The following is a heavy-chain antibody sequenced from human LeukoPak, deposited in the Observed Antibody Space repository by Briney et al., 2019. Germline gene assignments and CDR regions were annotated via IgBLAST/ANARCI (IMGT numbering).Heavy chain of an antibody. CDR3: ARSIVVVPAALGY. V-gene: IGHV1-2*02. J-gene: IGHJ4*02. CDR1: GYTFTSYY. D-gene: IGHD2-2*01. Sequence: ASVKVSCKASGYTFTSYYMHWVRQAPGQGLEWMGWINPNSGGTNYAQKFQGRVTMTRDTSINTAYMELSRLRSDDTAVYYCARSIVVVPAALGYWGQGTLVTVSS. CDR2: INPNSGGT.